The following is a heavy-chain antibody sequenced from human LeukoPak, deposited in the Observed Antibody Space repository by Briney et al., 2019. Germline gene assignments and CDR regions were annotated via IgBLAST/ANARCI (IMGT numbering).Heavy chain of an antibody. CDR3: ARSIQLWPEGYYGMDA. Sequence: SVKVSCKASGGTFSSYAISWVRQAPGQGLEWMGRIIPIFGIANYAQKFQGRVTITADKSTSTAYMELSSLRSEDTAVYYCARSIQLWPEGYYGMDAWGQGTTVTVSS. J-gene: IGHJ6*02. D-gene: IGHD5-18*01. CDR1: GGTFSSYA. V-gene: IGHV1-69*04. CDR2: IIPIFGIA.